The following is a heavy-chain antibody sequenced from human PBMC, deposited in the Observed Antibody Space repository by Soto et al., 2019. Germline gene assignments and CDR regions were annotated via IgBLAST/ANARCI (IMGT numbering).Heavy chain of an antibody. CDR3: SSQTYSYAWHH. Sequence: SETLSLTCAVSSGSISSNWWSWVRQPPGKGLEWIGEIYHSGSTNYNPSLNSRVSISVDKSKNHFSLDLYSVTAADTAVYYCSSQTYSYAWHHWGQGTQVTVSS. CDR2: IYHSGST. CDR1: SGSISSNW. V-gene: IGHV4-4*02. J-gene: IGHJ5*02. D-gene: IGHD5-18*01.